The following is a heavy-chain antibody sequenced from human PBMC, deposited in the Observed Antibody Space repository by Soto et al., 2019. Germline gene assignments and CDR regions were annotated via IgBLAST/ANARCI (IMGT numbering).Heavy chain of an antibody. CDR1: GYTFTSYD. V-gene: IGHV1-8*01. J-gene: IGHJ4*02. CDR3: ARAHSSSWYAY. Sequence: QVQLVQSGAEVKKPGASVKVSCKASGYTFTSYDINWVRQATGQGLEWMGWMNPNSGNTGYAQKLQGRVTMTTDTSTSTAYMELRSLRSDDTAVYYCARAHSSSWYAYWGQGTLVTVSS. D-gene: IGHD6-13*01. CDR2: MNPNSGNT.